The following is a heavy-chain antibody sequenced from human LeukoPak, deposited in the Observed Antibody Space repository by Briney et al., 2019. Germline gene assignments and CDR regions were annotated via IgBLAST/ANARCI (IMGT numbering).Heavy chain of an antibody. Sequence: SVKVSCKTSGGTFNNSAISWVRQAPGHGLEWLGGIMPLFGTAGYAQKFQGRVTITKDESTRTVYLELTSLTSYDTAVYYFAGNVHGDYGSGWFDPWGQGTLVSVSS. V-gene: IGHV1-69*05. CDR2: IMPLFGTA. J-gene: IGHJ5*02. CDR3: AGNVHGDYGSGWFDP. D-gene: IGHD4-17*01. CDR1: GGTFNNSA.